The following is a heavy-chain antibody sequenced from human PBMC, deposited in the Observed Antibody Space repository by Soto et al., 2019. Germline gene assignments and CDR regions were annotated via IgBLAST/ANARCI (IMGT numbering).Heavy chain of an antibody. V-gene: IGHV5-51*01. CDR1: GYSFTSYW. D-gene: IGHD3-22*01. J-gene: IGHJ3*02. Sequence: GESLKISCKGSGYSFTSYWIGWVRQMPGKGLEWMGIIYPGDSDTRYSPSFQGQVTISADKSISTAYLQWSSLKASDTAMYYCARHKVDDRSGYYDPDAFDIWGQGKIVTLSS. CDR2: IYPGDSDT. CDR3: ARHKVDDRSGYYDPDAFDI.